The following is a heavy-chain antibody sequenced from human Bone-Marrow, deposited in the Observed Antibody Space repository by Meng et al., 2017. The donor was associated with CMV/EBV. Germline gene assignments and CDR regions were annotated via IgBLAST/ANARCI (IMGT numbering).Heavy chain of an antibody. CDR3: AAWEAYYYGMDV. CDR2: IYYSGST. CDR1: GGSISSGDYY. V-gene: IGHV4-30-4*02. Sequence: SETLSLTCTVSGGSISSGDYYWSWIRQPPGKGLEWIGYIYYSGSTYYNPSLKSRVTISVDTSKNQFSLKLSSVTAADTAVYYCAAWEAYYYGMDVWGQGTTVTVYS. D-gene: IGHD1-26*01. J-gene: IGHJ6*02.